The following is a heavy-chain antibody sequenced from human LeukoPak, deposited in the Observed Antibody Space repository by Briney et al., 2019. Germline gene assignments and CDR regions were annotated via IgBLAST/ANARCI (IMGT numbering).Heavy chain of an antibody. V-gene: IGHV3-30*18. Sequence: GRSLRLSCAASGFTFSSYGMHWVRQAPGKGLEWVAVISYDGSNKYYADSVKGRFTISRDNSKNTLYLQMNSLRAEDTAVYYCAKDRSAAGTGGSGYWGQGTLVTVSS. J-gene: IGHJ4*02. CDR3: AKDRSAAGTGGSGY. CDR2: ISYDGSNK. D-gene: IGHD6-13*01. CDR1: GFTFSSYG.